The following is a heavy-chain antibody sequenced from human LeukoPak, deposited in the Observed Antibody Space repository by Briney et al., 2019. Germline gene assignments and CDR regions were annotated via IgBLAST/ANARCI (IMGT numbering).Heavy chain of an antibody. V-gene: IGHV3-9*01. Sequence: GGSLRLSCAASGFTFDDYAMHWVRQAPGKGLEWVSGISWNSGSIGYADSVKGRFTISRDNAKNSLYLQMNSLRAEDTALYYCAKDRGYSGYEAFDYWGQGTLVTVSS. CDR2: ISWNSGSI. CDR3: AKDRGYSGYEAFDY. CDR1: GFTFDDYA. D-gene: IGHD5-12*01. J-gene: IGHJ4*02.